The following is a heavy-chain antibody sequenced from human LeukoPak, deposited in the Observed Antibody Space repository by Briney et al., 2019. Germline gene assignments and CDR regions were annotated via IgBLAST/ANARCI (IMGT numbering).Heavy chain of an antibody. CDR3: AREVWDIVVVPASHAFDI. V-gene: IGHV1-69*13. J-gene: IGHJ3*02. CDR2: IIPIFGTA. D-gene: IGHD2-2*01. CDR1: GYTFTSYV. Sequence: ASVKVSCKASGYTFTSYVISWVRQAPGQGLEWMGGIIPIFGTANYAQKFQGRVTITADESTSTAYMELSSLRSEDTAVYYCAREVWDIVVVPASHAFDIWGQGTMVTVSS.